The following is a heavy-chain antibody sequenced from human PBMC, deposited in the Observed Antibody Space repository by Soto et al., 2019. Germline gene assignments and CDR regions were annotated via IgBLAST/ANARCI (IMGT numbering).Heavy chain of an antibody. J-gene: IGHJ4*02. V-gene: IGHV3-23*01. D-gene: IGHD2-15*01. Sequence: GSLRLSCAASGFTFSSYAMGWVRQGPGKGLEWVAVVSIGGSTHYADSVRGRFTISRDNSKNTLSLQMNSLTAEDTAVYFCAKSRGAGGHFDYWGQGALVTVSS. CDR2: VSIGGST. CDR3: AKSRGAGGHFDY. CDR1: GFTFSSYA.